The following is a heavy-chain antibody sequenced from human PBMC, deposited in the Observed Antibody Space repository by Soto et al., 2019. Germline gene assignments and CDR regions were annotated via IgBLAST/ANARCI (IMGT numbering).Heavy chain of an antibody. CDR1: GFTFSSSA. Sequence: EVQLLESGGGLVQPGGSLRLSCAASGFTFSSSAMSWVRQAPGKGLEWVSAISGSGGSTHYADSVKGRFTISRVNSENTLYLQMNSLRAADTAVYYCAKYDYNKGVPYWGQGTLVTVSS. J-gene: IGHJ4*02. D-gene: IGHD4-4*01. CDR3: AKYDYNKGVPY. V-gene: IGHV3-23*01. CDR2: ISGSGGST.